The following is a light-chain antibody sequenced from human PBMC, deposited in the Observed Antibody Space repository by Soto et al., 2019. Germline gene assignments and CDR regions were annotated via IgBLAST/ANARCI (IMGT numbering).Light chain of an antibody. CDR2: DAS. J-gene: IGKJ4*01. CDR1: QPITRY. CDR3: QQRANWHT. V-gene: IGKV3-11*01. Sequence: EIVLTQSPVTQSLSPGQTATLSCRASQPITRYLAWYQQKPGQAPRLLIYDASTRATGTPARFSGSGSGTDLSLTNSSLEPEDSAVYYCQQRANWHTFGGGSTVEIK.